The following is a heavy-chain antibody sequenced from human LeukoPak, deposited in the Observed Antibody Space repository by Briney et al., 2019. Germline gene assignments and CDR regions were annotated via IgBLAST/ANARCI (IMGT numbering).Heavy chain of an antibody. CDR2: IIPILGIA. V-gene: IGHV1-69*04. D-gene: IGHD3-9*01. Sequence: ASVKVSCKASGGTFSSYAISWVRQAPGQGLEWMGRIIPILGIANYAQKFQGRVTITADKSTSTAYMELSSLRSEDTAVYYCARRPLGLRYFDWLLFRPGLFGIWGQGTMVTVSS. CDR3: ARRPLGLRYFDWLLFRPGLFGI. CDR1: GGTFSSYA. J-gene: IGHJ3*02.